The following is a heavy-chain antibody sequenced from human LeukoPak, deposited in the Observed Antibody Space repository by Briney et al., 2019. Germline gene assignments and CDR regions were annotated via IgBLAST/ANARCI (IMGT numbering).Heavy chain of an antibody. CDR2: IRGKANNYAT. Sequence: PGGSLRLSCAASGFTFSGSAMHWVRQASGKGLEWVGRIRGKANNYATTYTASMKGKFTISRDDSKNTAYLEMNSLRAEDTAVYYCAKVEGVYGWYFDLWGRGTLVTVSS. V-gene: IGHV3-73*01. CDR1: GFTFSGSA. J-gene: IGHJ2*01. CDR3: AKVEGVYGWYFDL. D-gene: IGHD4-17*01.